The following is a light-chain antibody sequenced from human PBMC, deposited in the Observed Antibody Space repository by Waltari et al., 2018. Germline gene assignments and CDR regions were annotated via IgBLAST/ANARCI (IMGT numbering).Light chain of an antibody. V-gene: IGKV3-15*01. J-gene: IGKJ1*01. Sequence: EIVMTQSPATLSVSPGERATPPCRASQSVSINLAWYQQKPGQPPRLLIYGASTRATGVPARFSGRGSGTDFTLTISSLQSEDFAVYYCQQYKNWPRGTFGQGTKVEIK. CDR2: GAS. CDR1: QSVSIN. CDR3: QQYKNWPRGT.